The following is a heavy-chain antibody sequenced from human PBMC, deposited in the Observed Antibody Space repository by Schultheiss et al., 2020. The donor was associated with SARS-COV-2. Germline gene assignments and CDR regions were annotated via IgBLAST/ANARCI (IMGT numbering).Heavy chain of an antibody. D-gene: IGHD1-26*01. Sequence: GGSLRLSCAASGFTVSSNYMSWVRQAPGKGLEWVSVIYSGGSTYYADSVKGRFTISRDNSKNTLYLQMNSLRAEDTAVYYCARAYSGIYFDYWGQGTLVTVSS. J-gene: IGHJ4*02. V-gene: IGHV3-53*01. CDR1: GFTVSSNY. CDR3: ARAYSGIYFDY. CDR2: IYSGGST.